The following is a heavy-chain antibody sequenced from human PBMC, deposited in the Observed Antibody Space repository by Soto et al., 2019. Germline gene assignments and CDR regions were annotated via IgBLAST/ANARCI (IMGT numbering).Heavy chain of an antibody. Sequence: SWIIQKQGKGLPWIGFIRSKTYGGTTEYGTSVTGRFAISRDNSKNTLYLQMNSLRAEDTAVYYCAKVWSSFGVVLGEYYGMVVLGQGSTVTVSP. CDR2: IRSKTYGGTT. J-gene: IGHJ6*01. V-gene: IGHV3-49*02. D-gene: IGHD3-3*01. CDR3: AKVWSSFGVVLGEYYGMVV.